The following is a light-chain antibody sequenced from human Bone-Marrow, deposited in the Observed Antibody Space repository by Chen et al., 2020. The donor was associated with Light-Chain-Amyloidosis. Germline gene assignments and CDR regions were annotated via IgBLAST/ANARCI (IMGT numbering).Light chain of an antibody. CDR2: DDS. CDR3: QVWDRSSDRPV. Sequence: SYVLTQPSSVSGAPGQTATIACGGNNIGSTSVHWYQQTPGQAPLLVVYDDSDRPSGIPERLSGSNSGNTATLTISRVEAGDEADYYCQVWDRSSDRPVFGGGIKLTVL. V-gene: IGLV3-21*02. J-gene: IGLJ3*02. CDR1: NIGSTS.